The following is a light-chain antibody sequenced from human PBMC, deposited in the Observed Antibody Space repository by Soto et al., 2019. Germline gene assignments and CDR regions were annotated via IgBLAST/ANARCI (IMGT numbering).Light chain of an antibody. Sequence: EILLTQSPGTLSLSPGERATLSCRASQSVSSSYLAWYQQKPGQAPRLLIYGASTRATGIPARFSGSGSGTELTLTISSMKSEDFAVYYCQQYNNWTRTFGQGTRLEIK. CDR3: QQYNNWTRT. J-gene: IGKJ5*01. CDR2: GAS. V-gene: IGKV3-15*01. CDR1: QSVSSSY.